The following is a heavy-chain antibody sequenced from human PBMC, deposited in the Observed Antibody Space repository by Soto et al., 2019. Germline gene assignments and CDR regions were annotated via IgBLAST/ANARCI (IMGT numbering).Heavy chain of an antibody. D-gene: IGHD6-13*01. CDR1: GFTFSSYS. CDR3: ARSYSSSWSDNLEPTKNYYGMDV. V-gene: IGHV3-48*02. J-gene: IGHJ6*02. Sequence: GGSLRLSCAASGFTFSSYSMNWVRQAPGKGLEWVSYISSSGRTIYYADSVKGRFTISRDNAKNSLYLQMNSLRDEDTAVYYCARSYSSSWSDNLEPTKNYYGMDVWGQGTTVTVSS. CDR2: ISSSGRTI.